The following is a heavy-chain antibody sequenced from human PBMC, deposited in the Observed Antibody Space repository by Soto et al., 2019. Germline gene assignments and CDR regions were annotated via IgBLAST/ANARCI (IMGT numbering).Heavy chain of an antibody. CDR2: INPSGGST. J-gene: IGHJ4*02. Sequence: ASVKVSCKASGYTFTTYYMHWVRQAPGQGLEWMGIINPSGGSTSYAQKFQGRVTMTRDTSTSTVYMELSSLRSEDTAVYYCARVYCNGGSCYGIDYWGQGTLDTVSS. CDR3: ARVYCNGGSCYGIDY. V-gene: IGHV1-46*01. D-gene: IGHD2-15*01. CDR1: GYTFTTYY.